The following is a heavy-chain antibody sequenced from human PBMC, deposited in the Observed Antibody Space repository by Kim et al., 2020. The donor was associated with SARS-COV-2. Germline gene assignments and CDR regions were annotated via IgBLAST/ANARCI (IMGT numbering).Heavy chain of an antibody. CDR3: ARLRDGSGSYYDYYYGMDV. J-gene: IGHJ6*02. V-gene: IGHV1-69*13. CDR1: GGTFSSYA. CDR2: IIPIFGTA. D-gene: IGHD3-10*01. Sequence: SVKVSCKASGGTFSSYAISWVRQAPGQGLEWMGGIIPIFGTANYAQKFQGRVTITADESTSTAYMELSSLRSEDTAVYYCARLRDGSGSYYDYYYGMDVWGQGTTVTVSS.